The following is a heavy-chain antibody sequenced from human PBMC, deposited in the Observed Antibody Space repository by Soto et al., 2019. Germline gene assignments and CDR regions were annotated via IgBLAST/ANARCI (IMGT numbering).Heavy chain of an antibody. CDR1: GFTFSAYA. V-gene: IGHV3-23*01. CDR2: ISRDGGAT. J-gene: IGHJ6*02. D-gene: IGHD3-9*01. CDR3: AKVSILTESYHYYAMDV. Sequence: GGSLILSCAASGFTFSAYAMSWVRQAPGKCLEWVSGISRDGGATDYADSVKGRLTISRDNAKNTLFLQMNSLRAEDTAIYYCAKVSILTESYHYYAMDVWGQGTTVTVSS.